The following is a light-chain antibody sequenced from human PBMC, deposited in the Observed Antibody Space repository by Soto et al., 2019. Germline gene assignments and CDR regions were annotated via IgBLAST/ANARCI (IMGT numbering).Light chain of an antibody. CDR1: SSDVGGSIH. CDR2: EVS. V-gene: IGLV2-14*01. Sequence: QSALTQPASVSGSPGQSITISCTGTSSDVGGSIHVSWYQHHPGKAPKLIIYEVSYRPSGVSNRFSGSKSGYTASLTISGLQAEDEADYYCNSQTSSGIRVFGTGTKLTVL. CDR3: NSQTSSGIRV. J-gene: IGLJ1*01.